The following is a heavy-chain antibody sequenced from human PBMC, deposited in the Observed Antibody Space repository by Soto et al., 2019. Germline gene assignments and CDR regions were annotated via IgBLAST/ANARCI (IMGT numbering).Heavy chain of an antibody. V-gene: IGHV4-59*08. CDR2: IYYSGST. CDR3: ARRQYSSSSGYYYYYMDV. CDR1: GGSISSYY. Sequence: PSETLSLTCTVSGGSISSYYWSWIRQPPGKGLEWFGYIYYSGSTNYNPSLKSRVTISVDTSKNQFSLKLSSVTAADTAVYYCARRQYSSSSGYYYYYMDVWGKGTTVTVSS. D-gene: IGHD6-6*01. J-gene: IGHJ6*03.